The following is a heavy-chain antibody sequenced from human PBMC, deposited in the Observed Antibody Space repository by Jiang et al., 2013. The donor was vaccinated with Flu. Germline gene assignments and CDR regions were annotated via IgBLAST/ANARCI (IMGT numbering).Heavy chain of an antibody. V-gene: IGHV6-1*01. CDR3: AREGMVVAGTGIDY. CDR1: NSAA. Sequence: NSAAWNWIRQSPSRGLEWLGRTYYRSKWYNDYAVSVKGRITINPDTSKNQFSLQLNSVTPEDTAVYYCAREGMVVAGTGIDYWGQGTLVTVSS. D-gene: IGHD6-19*01. J-gene: IGHJ4*02. CDR2: TYYRSKWYN.